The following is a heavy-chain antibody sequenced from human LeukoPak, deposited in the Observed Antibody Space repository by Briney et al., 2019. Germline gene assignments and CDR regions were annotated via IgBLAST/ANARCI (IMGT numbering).Heavy chain of an antibody. V-gene: IGHV1-8*01. CDR2: MNPNSGNT. CDR3: ASATFNYGSGSYPKGYYYMDV. J-gene: IGHJ6*03. CDR1: GYTFTSYD. Sequence: GASVKVSCKASGYTFTSYDINWVRQATGQGLEWMGWMNPNSGNTGYAQKFQGRVTITADESTSTAYMELSSLRSEDTAVYYCASATFNYGSGSYPKGYYYMDVWGKGTTVTISS. D-gene: IGHD3-10*01.